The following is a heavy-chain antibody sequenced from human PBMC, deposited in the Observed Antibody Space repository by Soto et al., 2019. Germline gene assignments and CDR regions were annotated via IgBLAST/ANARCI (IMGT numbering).Heavy chain of an antibody. Sequence: QVHLQQWGAGLLKPSETLSLTCAVNGGAFNGYYWTWIRQSPGKGLQWIGEINHSGTVDYNPSLRSRVTFSIDTSKKQFALSLTSVPAGNTVVYHCARAGAALVRGSIGGFDYWGQGTVVTVPS. CDR2: INHSGTV. D-gene: IGHD3-10*01. CDR1: GGAFNGYY. J-gene: IGHJ4*02. V-gene: IGHV4-34*01. CDR3: ARAGAALVRGSIGGFDY.